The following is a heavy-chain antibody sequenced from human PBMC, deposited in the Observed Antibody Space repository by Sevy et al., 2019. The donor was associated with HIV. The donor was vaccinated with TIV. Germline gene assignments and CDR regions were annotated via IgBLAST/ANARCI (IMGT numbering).Heavy chain of an antibody. Sequence: SETLSLTCTVSGGSISSYYWSWIRQPPGKGLEWIGYIYYSGRTNYNPPLKSRVTISVDTSKNQFSLKLSSVTAADTAVYYCAREDIAAALTGGWFDPWGQGTLVTVSS. CDR1: GGSISSYY. D-gene: IGHD6-13*01. J-gene: IGHJ5*02. CDR2: IYYSGRT. V-gene: IGHV4-59*01. CDR3: AREDIAAALTGGWFDP.